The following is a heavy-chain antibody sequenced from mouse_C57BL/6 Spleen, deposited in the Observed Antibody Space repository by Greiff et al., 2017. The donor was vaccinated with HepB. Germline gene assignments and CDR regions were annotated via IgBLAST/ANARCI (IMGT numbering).Heavy chain of an antibody. CDR2: IYPRDGST. CDR1: GYTFTDHT. CDR3: ASSTTVVAYYFDY. J-gene: IGHJ2*01. V-gene: IGHV1-78*01. Sequence: GQLQQSDAELVKPGASVKISCKVSGYTFTDHTIHWMKQRPEQGREWIGYIYPRDGSTKYNEKFKGKATLTADKSSSTAYMQLNSLTSEDSAVYFCASSTTVVAYYFDYWGQGTTLTVSS. D-gene: IGHD1-1*01.